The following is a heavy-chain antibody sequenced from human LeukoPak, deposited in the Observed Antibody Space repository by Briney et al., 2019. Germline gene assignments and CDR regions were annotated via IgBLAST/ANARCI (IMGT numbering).Heavy chain of an antibody. J-gene: IGHJ3*02. V-gene: IGHV3-30*02. CDR3: AKDDPVRSAFDI. CDR2: IRYGGGDK. Sequence: GGSLRLSCAASGFTVSSNYMSWVRQAPGKGLEWVAFIRYGGGDKYYADSAKGRFTISRDNSKNTLYLQTNSLRAEDTAVYYCAKDDPVRSAFDIWGQGTMVTVSS. CDR1: GFTVSSNY.